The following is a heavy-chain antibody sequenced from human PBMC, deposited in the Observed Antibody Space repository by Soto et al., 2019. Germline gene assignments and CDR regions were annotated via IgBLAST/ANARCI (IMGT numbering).Heavy chain of an antibody. CDR1: GFTFSGSA. V-gene: IGHV3-73*01. J-gene: IGHJ4*02. CDR3: TATQPGSGWLPRYFDY. Sequence: GGSLRLSCAASGFTFSGSAMHWVRQASGKGLEWVGRIRSKANSYATAYAASVKGRFTISRDDSKNTAYLQMNSLKTEDTAVYYCTATQPGSGWLPRYFDYRGQGTLVTVSS. CDR2: IRSKANSYAT. D-gene: IGHD6-19*01.